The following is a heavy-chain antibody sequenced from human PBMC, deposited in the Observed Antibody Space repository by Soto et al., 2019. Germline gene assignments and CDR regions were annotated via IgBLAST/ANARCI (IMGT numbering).Heavy chain of an antibody. V-gene: IGHV3-23*01. CDR1: GFTFSSYA. CDR2: LSGSGGST. J-gene: IGHJ4*02. Sequence: EVQLLESGGGLVHPGGSLRLSCAASGFTFSSYAMSWVRQAPGKGLEWVSALSGSGGSTYYADSVKGRFTISRDNSKNTLHLQMNSLRAEDTAVYYCAKVYEEYYYDSSGYSAYWGQGTLVTVSS. D-gene: IGHD3-22*01. CDR3: AKVYEEYYYDSSGYSAY.